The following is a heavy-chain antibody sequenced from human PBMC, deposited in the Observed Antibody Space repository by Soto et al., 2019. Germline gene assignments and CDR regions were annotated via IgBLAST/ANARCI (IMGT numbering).Heavy chain of an antibody. CDR1: GGSISRYY. V-gene: IGHV4-59*08. J-gene: IGHJ6*04. D-gene: IGHD3-10*01. Sequence: SETLSLTCTVSGGSISRYYWSWIRQPPGKGLEWIGYIYYSGSTNYNPSLKSRVTISVDTSKNQFSLKLSSVTAADTAVYYCARHSYADGGLLGVWGKGTTVTVSS. CDR3: ARHSYADGGLLGV. CDR2: IYYSGST.